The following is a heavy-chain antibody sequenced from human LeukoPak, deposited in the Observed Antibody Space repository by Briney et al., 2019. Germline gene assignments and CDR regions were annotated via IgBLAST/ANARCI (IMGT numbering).Heavy chain of an antibody. D-gene: IGHD3-10*01. J-gene: IGHJ4*02. Sequence: GGSLRLSCAASGFTFSSYWMHWVRQAPGKGLVWVSRINSDGTTTYADSVKGRFTISRDNAKNTPYLQMNRLRAEDTAPYYCASAYYYRLPDWGQGTLVTVSS. V-gene: IGHV3-74*01. CDR2: INSDGTT. CDR3: ASAYYYRLPD. CDR1: GFTFSSYW.